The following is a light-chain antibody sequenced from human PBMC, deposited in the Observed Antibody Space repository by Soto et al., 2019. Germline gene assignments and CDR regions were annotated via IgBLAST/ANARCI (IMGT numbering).Light chain of an antibody. CDR3: QQYGSSPLT. J-gene: IGKJ4*01. V-gene: IGKV3-20*01. CDR2: DAA. CDR1: QSVTNSY. Sequence: EIVLPQSPGTLSLSPGERVTLSCRASQSVTNSYVAWYQQKPGQAPRLLIYDAATRATGIPDRFSGSGSGTDFSLTISRLEPEDLAVYFCQQYGSSPLTFGGGTKVDIK.